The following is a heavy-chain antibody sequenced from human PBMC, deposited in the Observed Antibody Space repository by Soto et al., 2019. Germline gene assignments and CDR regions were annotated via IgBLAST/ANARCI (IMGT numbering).Heavy chain of an antibody. D-gene: IGHD3-22*01. CDR1: GGTLSSYP. Sequence: ASVNVSCKASGGTLSSYPISWLRQAPGQGLEWMGGIIPIFGTANYAQKFQGRVTITADESTSTAYMELSSLRSEDTAVYYCAREDHRVVVITNAFDIWGQGTMVTVSS. CDR2: IIPIFGTA. CDR3: AREDHRVVVITNAFDI. V-gene: IGHV1-69*13. J-gene: IGHJ3*02.